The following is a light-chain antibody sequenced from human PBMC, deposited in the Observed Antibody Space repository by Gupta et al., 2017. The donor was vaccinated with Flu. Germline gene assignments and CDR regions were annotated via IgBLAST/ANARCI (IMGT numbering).Light chain of an antibody. J-gene: IGKJ1*01. V-gene: IGKV1-5*03. Sequence: LSASVGDRVTITCRARQSISRWLAWYQQKPGKAPLLLIYMAATLDSGVPSRFSGSGSGTEFTLTISSLQPDDFATYYCLQYNTYPWTFGQGTKVEIK. CDR3: LQYNTYPWT. CDR1: QSISRW. CDR2: MAA.